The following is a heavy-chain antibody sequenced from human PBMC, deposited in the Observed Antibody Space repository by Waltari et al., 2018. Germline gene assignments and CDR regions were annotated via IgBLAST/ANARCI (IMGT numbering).Heavy chain of an antibody. CDR1: GGSISSYY. CDR3: ARSLGGSYEDY. Sequence: QVQLQASGPGLVKPSETLSLTCTVSGGSISSYYWSWIRQPPGKGLEWIGYIYYSGSTNYNPSLKGRGTISVDTSKNQFSLKLSSVTAADTAVYYCARSLGGSYEDYWGQGTLVTVSS. CDR2: IYYSGST. D-gene: IGHD1-26*01. J-gene: IGHJ4*02. V-gene: IGHV4-59*01.